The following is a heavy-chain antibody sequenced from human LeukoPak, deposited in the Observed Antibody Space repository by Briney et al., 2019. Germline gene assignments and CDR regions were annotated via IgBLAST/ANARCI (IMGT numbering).Heavy chain of an antibody. D-gene: IGHD5-24*01. V-gene: IGHV5-51*01. Sequence: GGSLRLSCAASGFTFSSYAMSWVRQAPGKGLEWMGIIYPGDSDTRYSPSFQGQVTISADKSISTAYLQWSSLKASDTAMYYCARLGKEMATILADYWGQGTLVTVSS. CDR1: GFTFSSYA. CDR2: IYPGDSDT. CDR3: ARLGKEMATILADY. J-gene: IGHJ4*02.